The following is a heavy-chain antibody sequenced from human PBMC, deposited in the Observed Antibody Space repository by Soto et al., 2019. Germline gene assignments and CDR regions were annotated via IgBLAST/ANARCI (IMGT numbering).Heavy chain of an antibody. V-gene: IGHV3-30*18. J-gene: IGHJ6*02. Sequence: GGSLRLSCAASGFTFSSYGMHWVRQAPGKGLEWVAVISYDGSNKYYADSVKGRFTISRDNSKNTLYLQMNSLRAEDTAVYYCAKDLDCSSTSCYNSYYYYYGMDVWGQGTTVTVSS. CDR1: GFTFSSYG. CDR3: AKDLDCSSTSCYNSYYYYYGMDV. D-gene: IGHD2-2*02. CDR2: ISYDGSNK.